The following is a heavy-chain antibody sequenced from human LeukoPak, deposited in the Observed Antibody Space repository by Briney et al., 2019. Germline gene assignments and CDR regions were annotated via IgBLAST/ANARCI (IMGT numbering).Heavy chain of an antibody. V-gene: IGHV1-46*01. D-gene: IGHD3-22*01. CDR2: INPSGGST. CDR3: ARGPAMDEEYYYDSSGYYYVFGFDY. Sequence: GASVKVSCKASGYTFTSYYMHWVRQAPGQGLEWTGIINPSGGSTSYAQKSQGRVTMTRDTSTSTVYMELSSLRSEDTAVYYCARGPAMDEEYYYDSSGYYYVFGFDYWGQGTLVTVSS. CDR1: GYTFTSYY. J-gene: IGHJ4*02.